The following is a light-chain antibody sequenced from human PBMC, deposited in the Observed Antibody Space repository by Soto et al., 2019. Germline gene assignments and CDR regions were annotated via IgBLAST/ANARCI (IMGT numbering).Light chain of an antibody. CDR3: QQSYSTWT. J-gene: IGKJ1*01. Sequence: ILMTQSPSSLSVSVGDRVTITCLASQSISSYLNWYQQKPGKAPKLLIYAASSLQSGVPSRFSGSGSGTDFTLTISSLQPEDFATYYCQQSYSTWTFGQGTKVDIK. V-gene: IGKV1-39*01. CDR2: AAS. CDR1: QSISSY.